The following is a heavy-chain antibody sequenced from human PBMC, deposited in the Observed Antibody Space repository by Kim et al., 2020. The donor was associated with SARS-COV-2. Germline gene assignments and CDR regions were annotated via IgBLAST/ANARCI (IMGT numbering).Heavy chain of an antibody. CDR3: ARANFWSGYYTGAYYYNGIDV. Sequence: GGSLRLSCAASGFTFSSYDMHWVRQATGKGLEWVSAIGTAGDTYYPGSVKGRFTISRENAKNSLYLQMNSLRAGDTAVYYCARANFWSGYYTGAYYYNGIDVWGQGTTVTVSS. V-gene: IGHV3-13*04. CDR1: GFTFSSYD. J-gene: IGHJ6*02. CDR2: IGTAGDT. D-gene: IGHD3-3*01.